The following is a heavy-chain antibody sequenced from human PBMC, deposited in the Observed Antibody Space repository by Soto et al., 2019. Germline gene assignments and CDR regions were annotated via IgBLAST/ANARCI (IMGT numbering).Heavy chain of an antibody. Sequence: EVQLLESGGGLVQPGGSLRLSCAASGFTFSDYAMSWVRQTPGKGLEWVSVISASGGITYYADSVRGRFTISRDNSKNTRHLQMDSLRAEDTAVYYCASQRGEIAAAGPPLDYWGQGTLVTVSS. V-gene: IGHV3-23*01. CDR3: ASQRGEIAAAGPPLDY. CDR1: GFTFSDYA. CDR2: ISASGGIT. D-gene: IGHD6-13*01. J-gene: IGHJ4*02.